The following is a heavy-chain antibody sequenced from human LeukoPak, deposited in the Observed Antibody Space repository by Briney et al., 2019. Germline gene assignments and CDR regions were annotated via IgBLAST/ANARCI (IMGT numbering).Heavy chain of an antibody. CDR1: GGSISSSSYY. CDR3: ARLLTWGYGPRCIDH. J-gene: IGHJ4*02. CDR2: IYYSGST. V-gene: IGHV4-39*01. Sequence: PSETLSLTCTVSGGSISSSSYYWGWIRQPPGTGLEWIGSIYYSGSTYYNPSLKSRVTISVDTSKSQSALKLGLVTAADTAVYYCARLLTWGYGPRCIDHRGQGTLVTVSS. D-gene: IGHD5-18*01.